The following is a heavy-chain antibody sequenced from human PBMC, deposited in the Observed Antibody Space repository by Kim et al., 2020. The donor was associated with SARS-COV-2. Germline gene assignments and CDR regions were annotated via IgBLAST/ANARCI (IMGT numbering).Heavy chain of an antibody. J-gene: IGHJ2*01. Sequence: SETLSLTCNVSGYSISSGYYWGWIRQPPGKGLEWIGSNYHSGSTYYNPSLKSRVTISVDTSKNHLSLKLSAVTAADTATYYCLKGESGFLRFSWYF. CDR1: GYSISSGYY. CDR3: LKGESGFLRFSWYF. D-gene: IGHD5-12*01. V-gene: IGHV4-38-2*02. CDR2: NYHSGST.